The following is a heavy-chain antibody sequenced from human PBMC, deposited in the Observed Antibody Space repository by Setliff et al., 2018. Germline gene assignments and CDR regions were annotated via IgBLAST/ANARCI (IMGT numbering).Heavy chain of an antibody. V-gene: IGHV1-2*02. Sequence: GASVKVSCKASGYAVTGYHIHWVRQAPGQGPEWMGWINPNTGGTNYAQKFQGRVTMTRDTSITTAYIELSSLRSDDTAVYYCARVAIMGPPSWGQGTLFTVSS. J-gene: IGHJ5*02. D-gene: IGHD3-16*01. CDR3: ARVAIMGPPS. CDR1: GYAVTGYH. CDR2: INPNTGGT.